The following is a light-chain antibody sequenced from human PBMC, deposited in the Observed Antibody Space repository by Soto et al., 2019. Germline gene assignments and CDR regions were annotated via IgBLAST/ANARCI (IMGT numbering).Light chain of an antibody. CDR1: QSISNF. CDR2: AAS. CDR3: QQNYGAPPRT. V-gene: IGKV1-39*01. Sequence: DIQMTQSPSSLSAAVGDRITITCRASQSISNFLNWYQHKPGKAPTLIIYAASSLQTVVPSWFSGSGSGTDFTITISSLQHEDFATYYCQQNYGAPPRTFGGGTKVETK. J-gene: IGKJ4*01.